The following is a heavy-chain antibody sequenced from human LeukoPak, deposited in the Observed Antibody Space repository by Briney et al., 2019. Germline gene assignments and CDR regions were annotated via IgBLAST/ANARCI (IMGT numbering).Heavy chain of an antibody. CDR2: ISTYNGNT. Sequence: GASVKVSCKASGYTFISTGISWVRQAPGQGLEWMGWISTYNGNTNYAQKLQGRVTMTRDTFTSTVFMELSSVRSEDTAVYYCARDLTAVGPHFDYWGQGTLVTVSS. CDR3: ARDLTAVGPHFDY. CDR1: GYTFISTG. J-gene: IGHJ4*02. D-gene: IGHD1-26*01. V-gene: IGHV1-18*01.